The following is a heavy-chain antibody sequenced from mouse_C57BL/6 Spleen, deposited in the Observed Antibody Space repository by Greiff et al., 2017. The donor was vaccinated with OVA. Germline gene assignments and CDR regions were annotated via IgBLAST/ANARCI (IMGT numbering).Heavy chain of an antibody. CDR1: GFTFSSYG. J-gene: IGHJ3*01. Sequence: DVMLVESGGDLVKPGGSLKLSCAASGFTFSSYGMSWVRQTPDKRLEWVATISSGGSYTYYPDSVKGRFTISRDNAKNTLYLQMSSLKSEDTAMYYCARRDYDGPWFAYWGQGTLVTVSA. D-gene: IGHD2-4*01. V-gene: IGHV5-6*02. CDR3: ARRDYDGPWFAY. CDR2: ISSGGSYT.